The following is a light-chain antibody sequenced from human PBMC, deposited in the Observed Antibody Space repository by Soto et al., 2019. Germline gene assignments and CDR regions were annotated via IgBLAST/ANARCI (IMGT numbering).Light chain of an antibody. Sequence: DIVMTQSPDSLAVSLGERATINCKSSQSVLYSSNNKNCLAWYQQKPGQPPKLLIYWASTRESGVPDRFSGSGSGTDLTLTISSLQAEDVAVYYCQQYYSTPYTFGQGTKLEIK. CDR1: QSVLYSSNNKNC. J-gene: IGKJ2*01. CDR3: QQYYSTPYT. CDR2: WAS. V-gene: IGKV4-1*01.